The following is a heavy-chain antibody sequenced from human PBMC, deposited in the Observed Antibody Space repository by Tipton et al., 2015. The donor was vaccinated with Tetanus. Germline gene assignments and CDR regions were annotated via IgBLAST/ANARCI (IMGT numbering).Heavy chain of an antibody. J-gene: IGHJ4*02. CDR3: AKDQDYGDYFGVYY. CDR1: GFTFSSYW. CDR2: IKQDGSEK. V-gene: IGHV3-7*01. Sequence: GSLRLSCAASGFTFSSYWMSWVRQAPGKGLEWVANIKQDGSEKYYVDSVKGRFTISRDNAKNSLYLQMNSLRAEDTAVYFCAKDQDYGDYFGVYYWGQGTLVTVSS. D-gene: IGHD4-17*01.